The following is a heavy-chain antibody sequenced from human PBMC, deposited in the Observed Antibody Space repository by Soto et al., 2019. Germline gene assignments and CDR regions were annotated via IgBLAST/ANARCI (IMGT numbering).Heavy chain of an antibody. CDR1: GGSINSYTNY. D-gene: IGHD1-26*01. V-gene: IGHV4-30-4*01. J-gene: IGHJ4*01. CDR2: IYCSGTT. Sequence: TAETLSLTCSVSGGSINSYTNYWSWIRQTPSRGLECIGYIYCSGTTWYNPSLKSRVTISIDTSKNHFSLSLTSVVAADTAGYNCVRAIVDSVDSSGYPDHWGQGTLVTVSS. CDR3: VRAIVDSVDSSGYPDH.